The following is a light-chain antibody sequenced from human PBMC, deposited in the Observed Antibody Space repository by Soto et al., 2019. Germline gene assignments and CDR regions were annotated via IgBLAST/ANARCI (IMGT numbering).Light chain of an antibody. CDR3: HQSGDSPT. Sequence: EIVLTQSPGTLSLSPGERATLYCRSSQTVNANFLAWYQQKPGQAPRLLIYGVSNRAPGIPDRFSGSGSGTDIALTISRLEPEDLAVYYCHQSGDSPTFGQGTKVDIK. V-gene: IGKV3-20*01. CDR2: GVS. CDR1: QTVNANF. J-gene: IGKJ1*01.